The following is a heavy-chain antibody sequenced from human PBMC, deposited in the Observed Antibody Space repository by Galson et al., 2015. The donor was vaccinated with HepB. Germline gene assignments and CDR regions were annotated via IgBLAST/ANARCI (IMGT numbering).Heavy chain of an antibody. V-gene: IGHV3-48*01. CDR2: ISSSSSTI. CDR1: GFTFSSYS. CDR3: AKDRGSYPFGAFHI. J-gene: IGHJ3*02. D-gene: IGHD1-26*01. Sequence: SLRLSCAASGFTFSSYSMNWVRQAPGKGLEWVSYISSSSSTIYYADSVKGRFTISRDSSKNTLYLQVNSLRAEDTAVYFCAKDRGSYPFGAFHIWGQGTMVTVSS.